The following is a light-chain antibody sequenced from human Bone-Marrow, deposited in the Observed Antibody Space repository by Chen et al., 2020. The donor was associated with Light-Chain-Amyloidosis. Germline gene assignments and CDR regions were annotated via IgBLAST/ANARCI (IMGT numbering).Light chain of an antibody. CDR1: NIGSTR. Sequence: SYVLTQPSSVSVAPGQTATIACGGNNIGSTRVHWYQQTPGQAPLLVDYDDSDRPSGIPERLSGSNPGNTATLTISRVEAGDEADYYCQVWDRSSDRPVFGGGTKLTVL. V-gene: IGLV3-21*02. CDR3: QVWDRSSDRPV. J-gene: IGLJ3*02. CDR2: DDS.